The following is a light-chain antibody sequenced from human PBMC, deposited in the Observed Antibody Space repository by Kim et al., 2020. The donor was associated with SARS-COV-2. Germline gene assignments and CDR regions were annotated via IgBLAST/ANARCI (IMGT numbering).Light chain of an antibody. CDR2: DAS. CDR1: QSISSW. V-gene: IGKV1-5*01. Sequence: PSVGDRVPITCRASQSISSWLAWYQQKPGKAPKLLIYDASSLESGVPSRFSGSGSGTEFTLTISSLQPDDFATYYCQQYNSYWTFGQGTKVDI. CDR3: QQYNSYWT. J-gene: IGKJ1*01.